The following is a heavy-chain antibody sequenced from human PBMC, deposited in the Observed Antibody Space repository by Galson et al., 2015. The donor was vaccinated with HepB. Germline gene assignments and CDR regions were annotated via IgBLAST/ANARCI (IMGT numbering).Heavy chain of an antibody. Sequence: SVKVSCKASGGTFSSYAISWVRQAPGQGLEWMGGIIPIFGTANYAQKFQGRVTITADESTSTAYMELSSLRSEDTAVYYCARSGYSGYDPEYWGQGTLVTVSS. CDR3: ARSGYSGYDPEY. V-gene: IGHV1-69*13. D-gene: IGHD5-12*01. J-gene: IGHJ4*02. CDR2: IIPIFGTA. CDR1: GGTFSSYA.